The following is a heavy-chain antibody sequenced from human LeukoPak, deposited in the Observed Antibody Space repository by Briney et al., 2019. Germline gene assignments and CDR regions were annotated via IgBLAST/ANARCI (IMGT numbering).Heavy chain of an antibody. CDR1: GGSISCYY. CDR3: AREYGYSSSWLVGGYFDY. Sequence: SETLSLTCTVSGGSISCYYWSWIRQPPGKGLEWIGYIYYSGSTNYNPSLKSRVTISVDTSKNQFSLKLSSVTAADTAVYYCAREYGYSSSWLVGGYFDYWGQGTLVTVSS. CDR2: IYYSGST. D-gene: IGHD6-13*01. V-gene: IGHV4-59*01. J-gene: IGHJ4*02.